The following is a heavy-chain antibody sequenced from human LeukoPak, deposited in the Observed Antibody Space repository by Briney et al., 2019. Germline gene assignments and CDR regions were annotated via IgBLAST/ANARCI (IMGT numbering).Heavy chain of an antibody. CDR1: GYSFPSYG. D-gene: IGHD2-8*02. Sequence: ASVKVSFKASGYSFPSYGISWVRQAPGQGLEWMGWISGYNDKTDYAQKFQDRVTMTIDTSTSTASMELRSLRSDDTAVYYCGRDPRVYCTGGRCFPPIDLWGQGTLVTVSS. CDR2: ISGYNDKT. CDR3: GRDPRVYCTGGRCFPPIDL. J-gene: IGHJ4*02. V-gene: IGHV1-18*01.